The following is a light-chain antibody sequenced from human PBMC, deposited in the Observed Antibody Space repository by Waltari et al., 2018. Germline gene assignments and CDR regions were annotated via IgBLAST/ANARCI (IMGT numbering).Light chain of an antibody. J-gene: IGLJ2*01. CDR1: RSNVRTYNL. CDR2: DDI. CDR3: CSYASAVV. Sequence: QSALTQPASVSGAPGQSITISCTGIRSNVRTYNLVHWSQQYPGRPPKLFLYDDINRPSGGSSPFTRPSGVSSRFSGSRSDNTASLTISGLQAEDEAHYYCCSYASAVVFGGGTKLTVL. V-gene: IGLV2-23*01.